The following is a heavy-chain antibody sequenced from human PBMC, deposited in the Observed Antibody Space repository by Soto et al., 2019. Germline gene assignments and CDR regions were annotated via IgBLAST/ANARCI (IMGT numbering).Heavy chain of an antibody. CDR2: IYDTGST. CDR1: DGSISSSGYW. J-gene: IGHJ5*02. D-gene: IGHD4-17*01. Sequence: PSETLSLTCAVSDGSISSSGYWWGWIRQPPGKGLEWIATIYDTGSTFYNPSLKSRVTISADTSRNHFSLKLNSVTAADTAVYYCAKRAYGDPFDPWGQGALVTVSS. CDR3: AKRAYGDPFDP. V-gene: IGHV4-39*02.